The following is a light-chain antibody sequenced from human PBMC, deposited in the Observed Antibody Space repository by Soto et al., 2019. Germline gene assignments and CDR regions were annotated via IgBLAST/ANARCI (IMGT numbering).Light chain of an antibody. V-gene: IGKV3-20*01. CDR3: QAFGRT. CDR1: QSVSSN. Sequence: EIVLTQSPGTLSLSPGEIATLSCRASQSVSSNLAWYQQKPGQAPRLLIYGASNRATGIPDRFSGSGSVTEFTLTINRLEPEDFAVYYCQAFGRTFGQGTKVDIK. J-gene: IGKJ1*01. CDR2: GAS.